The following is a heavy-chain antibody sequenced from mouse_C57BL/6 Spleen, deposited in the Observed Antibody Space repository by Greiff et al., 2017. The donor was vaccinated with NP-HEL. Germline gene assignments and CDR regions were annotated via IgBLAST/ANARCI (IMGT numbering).Heavy chain of an antibody. CDR1: GYAFSSSW. J-gene: IGHJ4*01. CDR3: ARPYYYAMDY. CDR2: IYPGDGDT. V-gene: IGHV1-82*01. Sequence: QVQLQQSGPELVKPGASVKISCKASGYAFSSSWMNWVKQRPGKGLEWIGRIYPGDGDTNYNGKFKGKATLTADKSSSTAYMQLSSLTSEDSAVYFCARPYYYAMDYWGQGTSVTVSS.